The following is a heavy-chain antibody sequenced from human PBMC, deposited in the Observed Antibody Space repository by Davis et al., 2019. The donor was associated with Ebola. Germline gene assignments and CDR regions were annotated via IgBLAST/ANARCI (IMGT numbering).Heavy chain of an antibody. CDR1: GGSFSGYY. J-gene: IGHJ4*02. CDR2: INHSGST. Sequence: SETLSLTCAVYGGSFSGYYWSWIRQPPGKGLEWIGEINHSGSTNYNPSLKSRVTISVDTSKNQFSLKLSSVTAADTAVNYCARGVGVVTATINDYWGQGTLVTVSS. V-gene: IGHV4-34*01. D-gene: IGHD2-21*02. CDR3: ARGVGVVTATINDY.